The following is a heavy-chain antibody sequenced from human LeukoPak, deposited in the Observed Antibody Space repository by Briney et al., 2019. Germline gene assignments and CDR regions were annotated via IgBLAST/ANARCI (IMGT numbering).Heavy chain of an antibody. CDR1: GGSFSGYY. J-gene: IGHJ3*02. D-gene: IGHD3-22*01. CDR3: ATHSSGYDSGNDAFDI. V-gene: IGHV4-34*01. Sequence: KPSETLSLTCAVYGGSFSGYYWSWIRQPPGKGLEWIGEINHSGSTNYNPSLKSRVTISVDTSKNQFSLKLSSVTAADTAVYYCATHSSGYDSGNDAFDIWGQGTMVTVSS. CDR2: INHSGST.